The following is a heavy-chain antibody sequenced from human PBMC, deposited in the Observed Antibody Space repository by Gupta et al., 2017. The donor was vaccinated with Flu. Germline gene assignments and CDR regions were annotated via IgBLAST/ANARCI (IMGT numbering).Heavy chain of an antibody. D-gene: IGHD1-26*01. V-gene: IGHV3-33*08. CDR2: IWSDGNNK. CDR3: TSGSYLDH. CDR1: GFPFSSYG. Sequence: QVQLVQSGGGVVQPGRSLRLSCSVSGFPFSSYGMHWVRQAPGKGLEWVALIWSDGNNKYYTDSVKGRFTISRDNSKNTLYLQMNSLRGEDTAVYYCTSGSYLDHWGQGTPVTVSP. J-gene: IGHJ4*02.